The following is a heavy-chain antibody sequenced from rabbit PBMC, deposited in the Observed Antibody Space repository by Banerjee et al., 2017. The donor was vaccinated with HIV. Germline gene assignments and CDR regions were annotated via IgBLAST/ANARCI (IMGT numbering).Heavy chain of an antibody. CDR2: IDNGDGST. CDR1: GLDFSSSYW. J-gene: IGHJ3*01. D-gene: IGHD4-2*01. V-gene: IGHV1S47*01. CDR3: ARGDAGSSWGLDL. Sequence: EESGGDLVKPGASLTLTCTASGLDFSSSYWICWVRQAPGKGLEWIACIDNGDGSTYYANWVNGRFTISRSTSLNTVTLQMTSLTAADTATYFCARGDAGSSWGLDLWGPGTLVTVS.